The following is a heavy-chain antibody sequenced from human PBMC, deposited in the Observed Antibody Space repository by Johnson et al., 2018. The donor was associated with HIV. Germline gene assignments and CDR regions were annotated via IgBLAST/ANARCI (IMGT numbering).Heavy chain of an antibody. CDR3: ARDARQPGGDAFDI. CDR1: GFTFSDYY. J-gene: IGHJ3*02. CDR2: ISGSGGST. V-gene: IGHV3-23*04. Sequence: VQLVESGGGLVKPGGSLRLSCAASGFTFSDYYMSWIRQAPGKGLEWVSAISGSGGSTYYADSVKGRFTISRDNSKNTLYLQMNTLRAEDTAVYYCARDARQPGGDAFDIWGQGTMVTVSS. D-gene: IGHD3-16*01.